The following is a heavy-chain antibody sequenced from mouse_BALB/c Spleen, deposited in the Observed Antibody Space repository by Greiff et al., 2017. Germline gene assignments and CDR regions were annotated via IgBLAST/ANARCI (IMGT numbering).Heavy chain of an antibody. CDR2: ISSGGSYT. D-gene: IGHD4-1*01. V-gene: IGHV5-9-4*01. CDR1: GFTFSSYA. CDR3: ARGFRNWGVFDY. Sequence: EVQGVESGGGLVKPGGSLKLSCAASGFTFSSYAMSWVRQSPEKRLEWVAEISSGGSYTYYPDTVTGRFTISRDNAKNTLYLEMSSLRSEDTAMYYCARGFRNWGVFDYWGQGTTLTVSS. J-gene: IGHJ2*01.